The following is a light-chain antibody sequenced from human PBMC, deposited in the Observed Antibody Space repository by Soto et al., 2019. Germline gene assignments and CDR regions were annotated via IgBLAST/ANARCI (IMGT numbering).Light chain of an antibody. CDR3: QQRSNWPST. J-gene: IGKJ4*01. Sequence: EIVLTQSPATLSLSPGDRATLSCRASQSVSSYLAWYQQKPGQAPRLLIYDASNRAAGIPARFSGSGSGTDCTLTITSLEPEDLAVYHCQQRSNWPSTCGGGTKVEIK. CDR2: DAS. V-gene: IGKV3-11*01. CDR1: QSVSSY.